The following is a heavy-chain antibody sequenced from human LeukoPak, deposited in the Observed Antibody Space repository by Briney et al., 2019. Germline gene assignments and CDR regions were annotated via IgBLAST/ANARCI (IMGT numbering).Heavy chain of an antibody. CDR1: GFTVSSNY. J-gene: IGHJ2*01. CDR3: ARGFWSGYYMSLGGGYWYFDL. D-gene: IGHD3-3*01. V-gene: IGHV3-53*01. CDR2: IYSGGST. Sequence: GGSLRLSCAASGFTVSSNYMSWVRQAPGKGLEWVSVIYSGGSTYYADSVKGRFTISRDNSKNTPYLQMNSLRAEDTAVYYCARGFWSGYYMSLGGGYWYFDLWGRGTLVTVSS.